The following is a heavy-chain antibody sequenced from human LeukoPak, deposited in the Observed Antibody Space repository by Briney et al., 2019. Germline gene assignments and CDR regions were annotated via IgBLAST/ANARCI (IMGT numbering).Heavy chain of an antibody. Sequence: SETLSLTCTVSGGSISSGDYYWSWIHQPPGKGLEWIGYIYYSGSTYYNPSLKSRVTISVDTSKNQFSLKLSSVTAADTAVYYCATDRISADGTPTLAWSYWGQGILVSVSS. CDR3: ATDRISADGTPTLAWSY. J-gene: IGHJ4*02. V-gene: IGHV4-30-4*08. CDR2: IYYSGST. D-gene: IGHD6-13*01. CDR1: GGSISSGDYY.